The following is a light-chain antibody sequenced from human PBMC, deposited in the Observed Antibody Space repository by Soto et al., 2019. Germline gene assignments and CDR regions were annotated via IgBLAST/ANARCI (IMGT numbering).Light chain of an antibody. V-gene: IGKV3-15*01. CDR2: GAS. CDR3: QQYNNWPQT. J-gene: IGKJ1*01. Sequence: VMTQAPATLSVPPGERATLSCRASQTINNNVAWYQLKDGQVPRLVIYGASTRATDIPARFSGSGSGTEFTLTISSLQSEDFEEYHCQQYNNWPQTFGQGTKV. CDR1: QTINNN.